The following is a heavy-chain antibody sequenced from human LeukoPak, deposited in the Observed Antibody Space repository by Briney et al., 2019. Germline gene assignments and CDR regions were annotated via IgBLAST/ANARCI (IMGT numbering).Heavy chain of an antibody. J-gene: IGHJ5*02. CDR3: AKDRMRGPPDWFDP. D-gene: IGHD2-15*01. V-gene: IGHV3-30*18. Sequence: PGGSLRPSCAASGFTFSSYGMHWVRQAPGKGLEWVAVISYDGSNKYYADSVKGRFTISRDNSKNTLYLQMNSLRAEDTAVYYCAKDRMRGPPDWFDPWGQGTLVTVSS. CDR2: ISYDGSNK. CDR1: GFTFSSYG.